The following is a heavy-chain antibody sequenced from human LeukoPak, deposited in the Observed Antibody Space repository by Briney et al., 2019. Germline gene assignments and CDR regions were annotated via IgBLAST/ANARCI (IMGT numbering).Heavy chain of an antibody. CDR2: INDSGST. CDR1: GDSISNYY. J-gene: IGHJ4*02. CDR3: AAGDGCNVLYFDY. V-gene: IGHV4-59*01. D-gene: IGHD5-24*01. Sequence: SETLSLTCTVSGDSISNYYWSWIRQPQGKGLEWIGYINDSGSTNYNPYLKSRVTISLDTSKNKFSLKLSSVTVADTAVYYCAAGDGCNVLYFDYWGQGTLVTVSS.